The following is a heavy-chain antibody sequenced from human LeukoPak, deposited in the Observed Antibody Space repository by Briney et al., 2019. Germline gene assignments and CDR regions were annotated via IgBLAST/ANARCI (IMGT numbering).Heavy chain of an antibody. CDR1: GYTFTSYA. D-gene: IGHD2-2*01. CDR2: INAGNGNT. Sequence: ASVKVSCKASGYTFTSYAMHWVRQAPGQRLEWMGWINAGNGNTKYSQKFQGRVTITRDTSISTAYMELSGLRSDDTAVYFCARRRAPAANNWYFDLWGRGTLVAVSS. CDR3: ARRRAPAANNWYFDL. V-gene: IGHV1-3*01. J-gene: IGHJ2*01.